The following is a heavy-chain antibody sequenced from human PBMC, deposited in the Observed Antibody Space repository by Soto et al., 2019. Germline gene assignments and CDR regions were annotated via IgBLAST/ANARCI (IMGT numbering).Heavy chain of an antibody. CDR2: IWYDGSNK. J-gene: IGHJ4*02. CDR3: ARAGYCSSTSCYEGVGVADY. CDR1: GFTFSSYG. D-gene: IGHD2-2*01. V-gene: IGHV3-33*01. Sequence: GGSLRLSCAASGFTFSSYGMHWVRQAPGKGLEWVAVIWYDGSNKYYADSVKGRFTISRDNSKNTLYLQMNSLRAEDTAVYYCARAGYCSSTSCYEGVGVADYWGQGTLVTVSS.